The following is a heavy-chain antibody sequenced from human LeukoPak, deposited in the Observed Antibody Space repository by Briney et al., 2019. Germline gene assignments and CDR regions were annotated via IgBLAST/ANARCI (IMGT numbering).Heavy chain of an antibody. CDR2: INPNSGGT. J-gene: IGHJ4*02. V-gene: IGHV1-2*02. CDR1: GYTFTGYY. D-gene: IGHD6-19*01. CDR3: NIAVAGPYYFDH. Sequence: ASVKVSCKASGYTFTGYYMHWVRQAPGQGLEWMGWINPNSGGTNYAQKFQGRVTMTRDTSISTAYMELSRLRSDDTAVYYCNIAVAGPYYFDHWGQGTLVTVSS.